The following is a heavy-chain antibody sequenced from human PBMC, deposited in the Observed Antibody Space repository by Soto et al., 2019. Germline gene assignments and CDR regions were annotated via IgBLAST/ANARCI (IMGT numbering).Heavy chain of an antibody. V-gene: IGHV4-31*03. CDR3: ARSPAYNWYGD. D-gene: IGHD1-20*01. CDR2: IYYSGST. J-gene: IGHJ4*02. CDR1: GGSISSGGYY. Sequence: QVQLQESGPGLVKPSQTLSLTCTVSGGSISSGGYYWSWIRQHPGKGLEWIGYIYYSGSTYYNPSLKSRVTISVDTSTDQFSVKLSAVSAADAAVYYWARSPAYNWYGDWGQGTLVTVSS.